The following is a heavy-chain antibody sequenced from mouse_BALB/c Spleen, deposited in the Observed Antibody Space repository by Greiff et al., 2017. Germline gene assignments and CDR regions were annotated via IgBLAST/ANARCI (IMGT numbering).Heavy chain of an antibody. V-gene: IGHV5-6-4*01. J-gene: IGHJ2*01. CDR2: ISSGGSYT. Sequence: EVQGVESGGGLVKPGGSLKLSCAASGFTFSSYTMSWVRQTPEKRLEWVATISSGGSYTYYPDSVKGRFTISRDNAKNTLYLQMSSLKSEDTAMYYCTRDAPITTVVAYYFDYWGQGTTLTVSS. CDR3: TRDAPITTVVAYYFDY. D-gene: IGHD1-1*01. CDR1: GFTFSSYT.